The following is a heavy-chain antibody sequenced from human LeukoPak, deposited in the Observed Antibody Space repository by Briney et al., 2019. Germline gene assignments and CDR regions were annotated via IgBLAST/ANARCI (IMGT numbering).Heavy chain of an antibody. V-gene: IGHV3-48*04. CDR1: GFTFSSYS. J-gene: IGHJ6*03. CDR2: ISSSSSTI. Sequence: GGSLRLSCAASGFTFSSYSMNWVRQAPGKGLEWVSYISSSSSTIYYADSVKGRFTISRDNAKNSLYLQMNSLRAEDTAVYYCARGPSIWGAKPSYYYYYYMDVWGKGTTVTVSS. CDR3: ARGPSIWGAKPSYYYYYYMDV. D-gene: IGHD3-16*01.